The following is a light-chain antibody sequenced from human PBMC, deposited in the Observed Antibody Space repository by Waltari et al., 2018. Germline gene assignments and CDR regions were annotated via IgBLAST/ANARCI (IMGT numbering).Light chain of an antibody. J-gene: IGLJ3*02. CDR1: SSNIGGNS. CDR2: ATN. Sequence: SVLTQPPSASGTPGPRVTISCSGISSNIGGNSVNWYQHPPGTAPKLLIYATNHRPSGVPDRFSASMSGTSASLAISGLQSEDEADYYCAAWDASLFGPWVFGGGTRLTVL. CDR3: AAWDASLFGPWV. V-gene: IGLV1-44*01.